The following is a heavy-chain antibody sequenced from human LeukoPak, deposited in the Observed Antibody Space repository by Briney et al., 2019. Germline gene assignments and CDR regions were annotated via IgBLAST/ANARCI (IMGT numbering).Heavy chain of an antibody. J-gene: IGHJ4*02. CDR3: ARGGSYYSPTIDY. D-gene: IGHD1-26*01. CDR2: IHHSGST. V-gene: IGHV4-4*02. CDR1: GDSIGNSDW. Sequence: PSGTLSLTCTVSGDSIGNSDWWSWVRQPPGKGLEWIGEIHHSGSTNYNPSLKSRVTISVDTSKNQFSLKLSSVTAADTAVYYCARGGSYYSPTIDYWGQGTLVTVSS.